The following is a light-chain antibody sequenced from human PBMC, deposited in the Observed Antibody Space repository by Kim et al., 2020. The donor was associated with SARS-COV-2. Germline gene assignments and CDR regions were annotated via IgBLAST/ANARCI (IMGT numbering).Light chain of an antibody. CDR2: DAS. Sequence: SPGERGTLSCRASQSIRSRYLAWYQQKPGQAPRLLIHDASTRATGIPDRFSGRGSGTDFTLTISRLESEDSAVYYCQQYGSSPWTFGQGTKVDIK. CDR1: QSIRSRY. V-gene: IGKV3-20*01. J-gene: IGKJ1*01. CDR3: QQYGSSPWT.